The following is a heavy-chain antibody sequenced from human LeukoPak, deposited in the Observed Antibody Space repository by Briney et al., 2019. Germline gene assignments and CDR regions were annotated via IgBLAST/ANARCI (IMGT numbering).Heavy chain of an antibody. CDR1: GFTFSDYY. Sequence: GGSLRLSCAASGFTFSDYYMSWIRQAPGKGLEWVSYISSSSSYTNYADSVKGRLTISRDNAKNSLYLQMNSLRAEDTAVYYCARDLDDSSGYYLSNAFDIWGQGTMVTVSS. CDR3: ARDLDDSSGYYLSNAFDI. CDR2: ISSSSSYT. V-gene: IGHV3-11*05. D-gene: IGHD3-22*01. J-gene: IGHJ3*02.